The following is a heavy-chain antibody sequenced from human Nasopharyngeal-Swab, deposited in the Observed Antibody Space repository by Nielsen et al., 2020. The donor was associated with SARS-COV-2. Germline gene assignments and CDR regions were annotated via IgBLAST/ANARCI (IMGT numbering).Heavy chain of an antibody. CDR2: ISYDGSNK. CDR1: GFTFSSYG. D-gene: IGHD1-26*01. Sequence: GESLKISCAASGFTFSSYGMHWVRQAPGKGLEWVAVISYDGSNKYYADSVKGRFTISRDNSKNTLYLQMNSLRAEDTAVYYCARAPSGNHWYFDLWGRGTLVTVSS. J-gene: IGHJ2*01. CDR3: ARAPSGNHWYFDL. V-gene: IGHV3-30*03.